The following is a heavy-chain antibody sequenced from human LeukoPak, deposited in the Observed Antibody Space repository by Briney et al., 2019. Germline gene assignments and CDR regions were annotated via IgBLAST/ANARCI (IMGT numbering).Heavy chain of an antibody. CDR3: ARDQYGSGDGYYMDV. V-gene: IGHV3-48*04. Sequence: GGTLRLSCAASGFTFSSYGMSWVRQAPGKGLEWVSYISSSGSTIKYADSVKGRFTISRGNAKNSLYLQMNSLRAEDTAVYYCARDQYGSGDGYYMDVWGKGTTVTVSS. CDR1: GFTFSSYG. D-gene: IGHD3-10*01. J-gene: IGHJ6*03. CDR2: ISSSGSTI.